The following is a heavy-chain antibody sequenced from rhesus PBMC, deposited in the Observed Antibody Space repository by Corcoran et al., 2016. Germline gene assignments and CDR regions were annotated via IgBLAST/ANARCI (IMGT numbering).Heavy chain of an antibody. CDR2: ISGSGGST. Sequence: QVQLQESGPGLVKPSETLSLTCAVSGGSFSGYSWGWIRQPPGKGLEWIGYISGSGGSTDYNPSLKSRVTISTDTSKNQFSLKLSSVTAADTAVYYCARTYYGSDFDYWGQGVLVTVSS. J-gene: IGHJ4*01. D-gene: IGHD3-28*01. CDR1: GGSFSGYS. V-gene: IGHV4-165*01. CDR3: ARTYYGSDFDY.